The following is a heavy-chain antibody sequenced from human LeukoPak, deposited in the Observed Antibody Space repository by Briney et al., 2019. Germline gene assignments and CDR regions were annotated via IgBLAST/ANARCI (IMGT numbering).Heavy chain of an antibody. V-gene: IGHV4-30-2*01. CDR3: ARRRRIAGVGTDALDI. J-gene: IGHJ3*02. CDR2: IYHSGST. Sequence: SETLSLTCTVSGGSISSGGYYWSWIRQPPGKGLEWIGYIYHSGSTYYNPSLKSRVTISLDRSKNQFSLKLSTVTAADTAVYYCARRRRIAGVGTDALDIWGHGTMVTVSS. CDR1: GGSISSGGYY. D-gene: IGHD6-13*01.